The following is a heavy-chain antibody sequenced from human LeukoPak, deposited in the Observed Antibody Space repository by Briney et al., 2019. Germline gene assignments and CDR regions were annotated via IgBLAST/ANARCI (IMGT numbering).Heavy chain of an antibody. CDR1: GVTFSSYW. D-gene: IGHD3-22*01. CDR3: ARDQAYYDSSGYYYYYYMDV. CDR2: IKQDGSEK. Sequence: GGSLRLSCAASGVTFSSYWMSWVRQAPGKGLEWVANIKQDGSEKYYVDSVKGRFTISRDNAKNSLYLQMNSLRAEDTAVYYCARDQAYYDSSGYYYYYYMDVWGKGTTVTVSS. V-gene: IGHV3-7*01. J-gene: IGHJ6*03.